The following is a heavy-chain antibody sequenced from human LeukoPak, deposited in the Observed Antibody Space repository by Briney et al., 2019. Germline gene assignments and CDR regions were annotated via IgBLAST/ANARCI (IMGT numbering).Heavy chain of an antibody. CDR1: GYTFTGYY. CDR3: ARALATMVRGAMSY. Sequence: ASVKVSCKASGYTFTGYYMHWVRQAPGQGLEWMGWINPNSGGTNYAQKFQGRVTMTRDTSISTAYMELSRLRSDDTAVYYCARALATMVRGAMSYWGQGTLVTVSS. D-gene: IGHD3-10*01. J-gene: IGHJ4*02. CDR2: INPNSGGT. V-gene: IGHV1-2*02.